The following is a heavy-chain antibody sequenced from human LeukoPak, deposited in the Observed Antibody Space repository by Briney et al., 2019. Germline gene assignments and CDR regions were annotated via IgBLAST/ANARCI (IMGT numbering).Heavy chain of an antibody. Sequence: GSLRLSCGASGFTFTRYAMSWVRQAPGKGLEWVSAISGDGYVTFYADAVKGRFTLSRDNSKNTVYLQMSSLRAEDTAVYYCDSSGYTNWGQGTLVTVSS. D-gene: IGHD3-22*01. CDR2: ISGDGYVT. CDR3: DSSGYTN. V-gene: IGHV3-23*01. CDR1: GFTFTRYA. J-gene: IGHJ4*02.